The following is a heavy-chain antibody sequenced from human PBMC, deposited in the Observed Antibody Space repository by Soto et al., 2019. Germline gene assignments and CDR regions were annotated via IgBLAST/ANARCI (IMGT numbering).Heavy chain of an antibody. V-gene: IGHV4-31*03. CDR2: IYYSGST. CDR3: AASCVGCGGFNYYGMDV. CDR1: GGSISSGGYY. Sequence: QVQLQESGPGLVKPSQTLSLTCTVSGGSISSGGYYWSWIRQHPGKGLEWIGYIYYSGSTYYNPXLKSRVPISVDXSXNXXSLKLSSVTAADTAVYYCAASCVGCGGFNYYGMDVWGQGTTVTVSS. D-gene: IGHD2-21*01. J-gene: IGHJ6*02.